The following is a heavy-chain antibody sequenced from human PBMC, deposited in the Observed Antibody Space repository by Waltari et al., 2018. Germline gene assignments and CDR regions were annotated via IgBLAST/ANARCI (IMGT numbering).Heavy chain of an antibody. Sequence: QVQLQESGPGLVKPSQTLSLTCTVSGGSISSGGYYWSWSRQHPGKGLEWIGYIYYSGRTYYTPSLKSRVTISLDTSKNQFSLKLSSVTAADTAVYYCASSTDLWDAFDIWGQGTMVTVSS. V-gene: IGHV4-31*03. J-gene: IGHJ3*02. CDR1: GGSISSGGYY. CDR2: IYYSGRT. D-gene: IGHD2-21*01. CDR3: ASSTDLWDAFDI.